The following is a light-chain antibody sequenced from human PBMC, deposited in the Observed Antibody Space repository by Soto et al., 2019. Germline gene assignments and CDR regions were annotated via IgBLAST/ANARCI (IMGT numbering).Light chain of an antibody. Sequence: EIVLTQSPYTLSVSPGERATLSCRASPSVANFVAWYQQKPGQAPRLLIYGAFNRATGIPARFSGSGSGTDFTLTISSLEPEDSAVHYCQQRNIWPPVTFGHRTRLATK. V-gene: IGKV3-11*01. CDR2: GAF. J-gene: IGKJ5*01. CDR1: PSVANF. CDR3: QQRNIWPPVT.